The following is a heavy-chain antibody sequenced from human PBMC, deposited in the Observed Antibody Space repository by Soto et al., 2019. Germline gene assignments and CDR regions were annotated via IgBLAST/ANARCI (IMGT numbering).Heavy chain of an antibody. CDR1: GYTFTSYG. V-gene: IGHV1-18*01. J-gene: IGHJ4*02. CDR3: ARDWAAGT. CDR2: ISAYNGNT. Sequence: ASVKVSCKASGYTFTSYGISWVRQAPGQGLEWMGWISAYNGNTSYAQKFQGRVTMTRDTSTSTVYMDLSSLRSEDTAVYYCARDWAAGTWGQGTLVTVSS. D-gene: IGHD6-13*01.